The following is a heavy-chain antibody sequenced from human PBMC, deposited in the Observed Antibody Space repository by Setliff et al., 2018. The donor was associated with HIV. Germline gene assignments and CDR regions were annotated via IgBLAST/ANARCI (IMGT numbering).Heavy chain of an antibody. V-gene: IGHV4-39*01. CDR3: ARHFYGYYGSNGLPIQY. Sequence: WVRQAPGKGLEWIGTVCYSGGTYYNPSLMGRVTISIDTSKNQFSLNLSSVAAADTAVYYCARHFYGYYGSNGLPIQYWGQGTLVTVSS. CDR2: VCYSGGT. D-gene: IGHD3-22*01. J-gene: IGHJ4*02.